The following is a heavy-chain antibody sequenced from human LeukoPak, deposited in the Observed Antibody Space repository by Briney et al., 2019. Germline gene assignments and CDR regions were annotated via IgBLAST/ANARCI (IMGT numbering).Heavy chain of an antibody. J-gene: IGHJ4*02. D-gene: IGHD5-24*01. CDR2: IYSGGST. Sequence: GGSLRLSCAASGFTVSSNYMSWVRQAPGKGLEWVSVIYSGGSTYYADSVKGRFTISRDNSKNTLYLQMNSLRAEDTAVYYCAKDRGRDGYNCFSDYWGQGTLVTVSS. V-gene: IGHV3-66*01. CDR1: GFTVSSNY. CDR3: AKDRGRDGYNCFSDY.